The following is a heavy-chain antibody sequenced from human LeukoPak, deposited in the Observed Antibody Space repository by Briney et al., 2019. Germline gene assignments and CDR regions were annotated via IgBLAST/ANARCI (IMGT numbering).Heavy chain of an antibody. CDR3: ARGPHDYAYNWFDP. D-gene: IGHD4-17*01. J-gene: IGHJ5*02. CDR2: INPNSGGT. CDR1: GYTFTGYY. V-gene: IGHV1-2*02. Sequence: ASVKVSCKASGYTFTGYYMHWVRQAPGQGLEWMGWINPNSGGTNYAQKFQGRVTMTRDTSISTAYMELSRVRSDDTAVYYCARGPHDYAYNWFDPWGQGTLVTVSS.